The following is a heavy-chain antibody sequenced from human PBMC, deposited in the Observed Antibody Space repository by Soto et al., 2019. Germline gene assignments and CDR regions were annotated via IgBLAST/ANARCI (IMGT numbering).Heavy chain of an antibody. Sequence: GGSMRLSCAASGFTFSDYAIHWIRQTPGKGLEWLAVISFDGSSQYYAVPVKGRFTISRDNSKSTRFLQMDSLRPGDTAVYYCATDLRGSYHVLDYWGQGTLVTVSS. CDR3: ATDLRGSYHVLDY. J-gene: IGHJ4*02. D-gene: IGHD1-26*01. CDR1: GFTFSDYA. CDR2: ISFDGSSQ. V-gene: IGHV3-30-3*01.